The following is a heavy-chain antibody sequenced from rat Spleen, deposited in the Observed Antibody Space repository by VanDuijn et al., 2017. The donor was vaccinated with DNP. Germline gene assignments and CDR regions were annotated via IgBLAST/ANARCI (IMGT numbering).Heavy chain of an antibody. CDR3: LRGDYYDGFPDY. D-gene: IGHD1-12*03. Sequence: QIQLQQSGAELAKPGSSVKISCKASGYTFTNYYIGWIKQTTGQGLEYIGYINTGSGGTNYNEKFKGKATLTVDKSSTTAFMQLSSLTPDDSVVYYCLRGDYYDGFPDYWGQGVMVTVSS. J-gene: IGHJ2*01. CDR1: GYTFTNYY. CDR2: INTGSGGT. V-gene: IGHV1-43*01.